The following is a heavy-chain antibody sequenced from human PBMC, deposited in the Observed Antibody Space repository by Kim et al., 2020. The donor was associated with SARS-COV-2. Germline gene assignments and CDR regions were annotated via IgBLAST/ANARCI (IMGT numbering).Heavy chain of an antibody. CDR2: IKSKIDGGTT. J-gene: IGHJ4*01. V-gene: IGHV3-15*01. Sequence: GGSLRLSCAASGLTFTNAWMGWVRQAPGKGLEWVGRIKSKIDGGTTDYAASMKGRFTISRDDSKKTLYLQMNSLKTEDTALYYCTTGGRPGGTTPFDHWG. D-gene: IGHD1-7*01. CDR3: TTGGRPGGTTPFDH. CDR1: GLTFTNAW.